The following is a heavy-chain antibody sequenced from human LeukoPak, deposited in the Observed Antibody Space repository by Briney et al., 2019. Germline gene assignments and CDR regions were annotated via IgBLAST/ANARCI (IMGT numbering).Heavy chain of an antibody. D-gene: IGHD3-10*01. J-gene: IGHJ4*02. CDR3: AKTRSNLRMSESDF. Sequence: PGGSLRLSCAASGFTFSSYSMNWVRQAPGKGLEWVSFITGSGSGTYYTDSVKGRFTISRDNPRNTLYLQMNNLRADDTALYYCAKTRSNLRMSESDFWGQGTLVTVSS. V-gene: IGHV3-23*01. CDR1: GFTFSSYS. CDR2: ITGSGSGT.